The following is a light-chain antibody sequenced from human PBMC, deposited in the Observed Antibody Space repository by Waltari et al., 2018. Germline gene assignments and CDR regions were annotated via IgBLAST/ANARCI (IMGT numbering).Light chain of an antibody. J-gene: IGKJ4*01. CDR1: QSIHDN. CDR2: GAS. Sequence: EIVMTQSPATLSVSQGERATLYCRASQSIHDNLAWYQQKPGQAPRLLIYGASTRATGIPARFRGSGYGAEFTLTITSLQSEDCAVYYCQQYNVWPPLTFGGGTKVEIK. CDR3: QQYNVWPPLT. V-gene: IGKV3-15*01.